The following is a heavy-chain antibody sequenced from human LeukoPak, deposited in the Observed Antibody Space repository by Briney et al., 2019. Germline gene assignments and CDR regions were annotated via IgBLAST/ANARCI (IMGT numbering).Heavy chain of an antibody. CDR3: AKDFVYAGKTGTRLDY. J-gene: IGHJ4*02. CDR1: GFTFSSYG. Sequence: GGSLRLSCAASGFTFSSYGMHWVRQAPGKGLEWVAVILSDGSKEFYTDSVKGRFTISRDNSKNTLYLQMNSLRAEDTAVYYCAKDFVYAGKTGTRLDYWGQGTLVTVSS. D-gene: IGHD1-1*01. CDR2: ILSDGSKE. V-gene: IGHV3-33*06.